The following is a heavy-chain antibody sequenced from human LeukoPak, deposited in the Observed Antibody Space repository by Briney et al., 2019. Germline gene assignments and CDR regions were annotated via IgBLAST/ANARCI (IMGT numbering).Heavy chain of an antibody. V-gene: IGHV3-9*01. J-gene: IGHJ4*02. D-gene: IGHD5-18*01. CDR2: ISWNSGSI. CDR1: GFTFDDYA. CDR3: AKDSRGYSYGSDY. Sequence: GRSLRLSCAASGFTFDDYAVHWVRQAPGKGLEWVSGISWNSGSIGYADSVKGRFTISRDNAKNSLYLQMDSLRAEDTALYYCAKDSRGYSYGSDYWGQGTLVTVSS.